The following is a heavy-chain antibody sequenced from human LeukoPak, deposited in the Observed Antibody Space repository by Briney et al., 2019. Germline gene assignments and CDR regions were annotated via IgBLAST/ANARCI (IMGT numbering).Heavy chain of an antibody. CDR1: GYTLTELS. D-gene: IGHD1-26*01. V-gene: IGHV1-24*01. CDR2: FDPEDGET. Sequence: GASVKVSCKVSGYTLTELSMHWVRQAPGKGLERMGGFDPEDGETIYAQKFQGRVTMTEDTSTDTAYMELRSLRSDDTAVYYCARDRWELLSADYYYYYMDVWGKGTTVTVSS. J-gene: IGHJ6*03. CDR3: ARDRWELLSADYYYYYMDV.